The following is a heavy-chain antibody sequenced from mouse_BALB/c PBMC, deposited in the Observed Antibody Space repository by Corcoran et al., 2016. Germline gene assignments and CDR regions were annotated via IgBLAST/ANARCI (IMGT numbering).Heavy chain of an antibody. CDR1: GYTFTDYV. J-gene: IGHJ3*01. V-gene: IGHV1-77*01. CDR2: IYPGSGST. Sequence: QVQLQQSGPELVKPGASVKMSCKASGYTFTDYVIGWVKQSTGQGLEWIGAIYPGSGSTYYNEKCKGKATLTADNSSNTAYMQLSSLTSEDSAVYVGARDGNYRFAYWCQGTLVTVSA. CDR3: ARDGNYRFAY. D-gene: IGHD2-1*01.